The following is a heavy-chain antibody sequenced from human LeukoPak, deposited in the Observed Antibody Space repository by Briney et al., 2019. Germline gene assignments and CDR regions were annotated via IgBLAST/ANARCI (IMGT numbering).Heavy chain of an antibody. J-gene: IGHJ6*02. CDR2: IYHSGRS. CDR3: ARGPSGSYYPLYYYYGMDV. CDR1: GDSISNGVKY. V-gene: IGHV4-31*03. D-gene: IGHD1-26*01. Sequence: PSETLSLTCTVSGDSISNGVKYWSWIRQHPGRGLEWIGYIYHSGRSYYNPSLKSRITMSVDTSKNQFSLKLSSVTAADTAVYYCARGPSGSYYPLYYYYGMDVWGQGTTVTVSS.